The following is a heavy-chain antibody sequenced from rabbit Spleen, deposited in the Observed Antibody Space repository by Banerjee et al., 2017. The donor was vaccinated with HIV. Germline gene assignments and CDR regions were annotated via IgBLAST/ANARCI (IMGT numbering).Heavy chain of an antibody. CDR3: ARDTGSSFSSYGMDL. J-gene: IGHJ6*01. Sequence: QQQLEESGGGLVKPEGSLTLTCKASGFTLSNYWVCWVRQAPGKGLEWISCIAGSSSGFTYSATWAKGRFTCSKTSSTTVTLQMTSLTVADTATYFCARDTGSSFSSYGMDLWGPGTLVTVS. CDR1: GFTLSNYW. D-gene: IGHD8-1*01. V-gene: IGHV1S45*01. CDR2: IAGSSSGFT.